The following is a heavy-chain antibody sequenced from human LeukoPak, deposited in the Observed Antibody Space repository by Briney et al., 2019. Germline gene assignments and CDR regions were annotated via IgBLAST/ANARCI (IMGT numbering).Heavy chain of an antibody. CDR1: GYSFTSYW. D-gene: IGHD6-13*01. CDR3: ARRPPTYSSSWYFDY. Sequence: GESLKISCKGSGYSFTSYWIGWVRQMPGKGLGWMGIIYPGDSDTRYSPSFQGQVTISADKSISTAYLQWSSLKASDTAMYYCARRPPTYSSSWYFDYWGQGTLVTVSS. CDR2: IYPGDSDT. J-gene: IGHJ4*02. V-gene: IGHV5-51*01.